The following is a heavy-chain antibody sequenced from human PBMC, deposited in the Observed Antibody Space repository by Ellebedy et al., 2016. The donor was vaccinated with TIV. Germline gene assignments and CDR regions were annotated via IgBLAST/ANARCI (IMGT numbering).Heavy chain of an antibody. Sequence: SETLSLTCTVSGGSISSYYWSWIRQPPGKGLEWIGYIYYSGSTNYNPSLKSRVTISVDTSKNQFSLKLSSVTAADTAVYYCARNAEGYCSGGSCYGQSVFDYWGQGTLVTVSS. V-gene: IGHV4-59*08. CDR3: ARNAEGYCSGGSCYGQSVFDY. CDR2: IYYSGST. D-gene: IGHD2-15*01. CDR1: GGSISSYY. J-gene: IGHJ4*02.